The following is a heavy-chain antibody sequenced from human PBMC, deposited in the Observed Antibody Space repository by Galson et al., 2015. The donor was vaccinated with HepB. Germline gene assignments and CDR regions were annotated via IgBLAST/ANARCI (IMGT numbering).Heavy chain of an antibody. J-gene: IGHJ4*02. CDR2: FDPEDGET. CDR1: GYTLTELS. D-gene: IGHD4-23*01. Sequence: SVKVSCKVSGYTLTELSMHWVRQAPGKGLEWMGGFDPEDGETIYAQKFQGRVTTTEDTSTDTAYMELSSLRSEDTAVYYCATDRPDDYGGKGFDYWGQGTLVTVSS. V-gene: IGHV1-24*01. CDR3: ATDRPDDYGGKGFDY.